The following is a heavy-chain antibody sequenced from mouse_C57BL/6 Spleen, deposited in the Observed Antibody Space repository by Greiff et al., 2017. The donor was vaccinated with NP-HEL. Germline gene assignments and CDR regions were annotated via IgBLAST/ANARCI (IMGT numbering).Heavy chain of an antibody. Sequence: DVMLVESGEGLVKPGGSLKLSCAASGFTFSSYAMSWVRQTPEKRLEWVAYISSGGDYIYYADTVKGRFTISRDNARNTLYLQMSSLKSEDTAMYYCTRSSYDYDGGYAMDYWGQGTSVTVSS. D-gene: IGHD2-4*01. V-gene: IGHV5-9-1*02. CDR3: TRSSYDYDGGYAMDY. CDR1: GFTFSSYA. CDR2: ISSGGDYI. J-gene: IGHJ4*01.